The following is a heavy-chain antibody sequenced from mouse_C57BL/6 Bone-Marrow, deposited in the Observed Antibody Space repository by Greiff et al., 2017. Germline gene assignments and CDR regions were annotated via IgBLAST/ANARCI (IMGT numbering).Heavy chain of an antibody. Sequence: QVQLQQSGAELVKPGASVKVSCKASGYTFTSYWMHWVKQRPGQGLEWIGRINPSDSDTNYNQTFKGKATLTVDKSSSPAYMQLSSLTSEASAVXDCAIRGTGDMDYWGQGTSVTVSS. CDR1: GYTFTSYW. J-gene: IGHJ4*01. CDR3: AIRGTGDMDY. V-gene: IGHV1-74*01. CDR2: INPSDSDT.